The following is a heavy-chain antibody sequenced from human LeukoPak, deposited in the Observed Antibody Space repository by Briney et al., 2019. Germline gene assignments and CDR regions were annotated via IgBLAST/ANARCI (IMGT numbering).Heavy chain of an antibody. Sequence: GGSLRLSCAASGFTFSSYTIHWVRQAPGKGLEYVSAISSNGGSTYYADSVKGRFTISRDNSKNTLYLQMSSLRAEDTAVYYCVKARASSSWYAFFDYWGQGTLVTVSS. CDR3: VKARASSSWYAFFDY. CDR2: ISSNGGST. D-gene: IGHD6-13*01. CDR1: GFTFSSYT. V-gene: IGHV3-64D*09. J-gene: IGHJ4*02.